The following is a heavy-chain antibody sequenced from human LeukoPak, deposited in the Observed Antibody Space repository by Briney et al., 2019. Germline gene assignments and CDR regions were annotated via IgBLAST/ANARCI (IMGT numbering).Heavy chain of an antibody. D-gene: IGHD6-19*01. J-gene: IGHJ4*02. Sequence: GGSLRLSCAASGFIFKNYPIHWVRQAPGKGLEWVAVISYDEHLTYYSDSVKGRFTISRDNFKNMLYLQMNSLRLEDRAVYYCAKDLRGYSSGWYTYYFDYWGQGALVTVSS. CDR3: AKDLRGYSSGWYTYYFDY. CDR1: GFIFKNYP. CDR2: ISYDEHLT. V-gene: IGHV3-30-3*01.